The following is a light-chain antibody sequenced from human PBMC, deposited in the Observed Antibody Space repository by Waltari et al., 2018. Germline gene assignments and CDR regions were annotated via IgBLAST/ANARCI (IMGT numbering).Light chain of an antibody. V-gene: IGLV3-25*03. Sequence: SFELPQPPSLSVSPGQTARITCSGDRLRKQFASWYRQTPGQAPVLLLLRDSERAAGFPERFSGSTSETVVTLAITGVQSEDEADYYCQSADGSGPMTWVFGGGTRLTVL. CDR3: QSADGSGPMTWV. CDR2: RDS. J-gene: IGLJ3*02. CDR1: RLRKQF.